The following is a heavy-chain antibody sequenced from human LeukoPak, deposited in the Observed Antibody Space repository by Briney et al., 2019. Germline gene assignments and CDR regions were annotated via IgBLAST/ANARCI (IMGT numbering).Heavy chain of an antibody. V-gene: IGHV1-18*01. CDR2: ISAYNGNT. CDR3: ARATQLIDVFDI. Sequence: GASVKVSCKASVYTFTSYGISWVRQAPGQGLEWMGWISAYNGNTNYAQKLQGRVTMTTDTSTSTAYMERRSLRSDDTAGYYCARATQLIDVFDIWGQGTMVTVSS. J-gene: IGHJ3*02. CDR1: VYTFTSYG. D-gene: IGHD6-13*01.